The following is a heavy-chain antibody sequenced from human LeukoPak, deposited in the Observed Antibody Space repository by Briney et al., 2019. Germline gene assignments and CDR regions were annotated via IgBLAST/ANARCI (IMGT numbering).Heavy chain of an antibody. V-gene: IGHV3-7*01. D-gene: IGHD3-22*01. J-gene: IGHJ4*02. CDR2: IKQDGSGK. Sequence: GGSLRLSCAASGFTFSSYWMSWVRQAPGKGLEWVANIKQDGSGKYYVDSVKGRFTISRDNAKNSLYLQMNSLRAEDTAVYYCARASHDSSGYPYYYFDYWGQGTLVTVSS. CDR1: GFTFSSYW. CDR3: ARASHDSSGYPYYYFDY.